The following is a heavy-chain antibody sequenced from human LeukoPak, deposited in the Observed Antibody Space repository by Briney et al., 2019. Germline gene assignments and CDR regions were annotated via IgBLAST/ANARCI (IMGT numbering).Heavy chain of an antibody. CDR3: ARDAPPGQLLNARVY. V-gene: IGHV3-21*01. J-gene: IGHJ4*02. CDR2: ISSSSSYI. D-gene: IGHD2-2*01. CDR1: GFTFSSYS. Sequence: KPGGSLRLSCAASGFTFSSYSMNWVRQAPGKGLEWVSSISSSSSYIYYADSVKGRFTISRDNAKNSLYLQMNSLRAEDTAVYYCARDAPPGQLLNARVYWGQGTLVTVSS.